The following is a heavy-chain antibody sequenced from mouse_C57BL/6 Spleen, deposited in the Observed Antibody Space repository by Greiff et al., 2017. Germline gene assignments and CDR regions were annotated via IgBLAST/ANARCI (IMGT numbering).Heavy chain of an antibody. V-gene: IGHV1-55*01. Sequence: QVQLQQPGAELVKPGASVKMSCKASGNTFTSYWITWVKQRPGQGLEWIGDIYPGSGSTNYNEKFKSKATLTVDTSSSAAYMQLSSLTSEDSAVYYCAREEGGYGFAYWGQGTLVTVSA. CDR2: IYPGSGST. J-gene: IGHJ3*01. D-gene: IGHD2-2*01. CDR3: AREEGGYGFAY. CDR1: GNTFTSYW.